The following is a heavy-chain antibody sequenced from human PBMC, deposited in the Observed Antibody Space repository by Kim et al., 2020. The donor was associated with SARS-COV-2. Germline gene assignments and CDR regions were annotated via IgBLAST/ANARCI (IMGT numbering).Heavy chain of an antibody. V-gene: IGHV3-49*04. J-gene: IGHJ4*02. CDR1: GFTFGDYA. D-gene: IGHD5-18*01. Sequence: GGSLRLSCTASGFTFGDYAMSWVRQAPGKGLEWVGFIRSKAYGGTTEYAASVKGRFTISRDDSKSIAYLQMNSLKTEDTAVYYCTRYGYSYGLGGHSVDYWGQGTLVTVSS. CDR3: TRYGYSYGLGGHSVDY. CDR2: IRSKAYGGTT.